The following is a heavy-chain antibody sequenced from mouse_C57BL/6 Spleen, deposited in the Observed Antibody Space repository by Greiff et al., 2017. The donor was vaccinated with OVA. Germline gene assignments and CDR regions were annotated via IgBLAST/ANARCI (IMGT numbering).Heavy chain of an antibody. CDR2: IRLKSDNYAT. CDR3: TITTVPWFAY. D-gene: IGHD1-1*01. CDR1: GFTFSNYW. V-gene: IGHV6-3*01. J-gene: IGHJ3*01. Sequence: EVMLVESGGGLVQPGGSMKLSCVASGFTFSNYWMNWVRQSPEKGLEWVAPIRLKSDNYATPYPASVKGRFTISRDDSKSSVYLQMNNLRAEETGIYYCTITTVPWFAYWGQGTLVTVSA.